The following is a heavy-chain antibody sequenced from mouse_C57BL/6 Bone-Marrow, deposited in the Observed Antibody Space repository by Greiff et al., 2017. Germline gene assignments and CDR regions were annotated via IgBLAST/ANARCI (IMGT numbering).Heavy chain of an antibody. CDR2: INPSSGYT. V-gene: IGHV1-4*01. Sequence: VKLVESGAELARPGASVKMSCKASGYTFTSYTMHWVKQRPGQGLEWIGYINPSSGYTKYNQKFKDKATLTADKSSSTAYMQLSSLTSEDSAVYYCARLLRIAWFAYWGQGTLVTVSA. D-gene: IGHD1-1*01. CDR3: ARLLRIAWFAY. CDR1: GYTFTSYT. J-gene: IGHJ3*01.